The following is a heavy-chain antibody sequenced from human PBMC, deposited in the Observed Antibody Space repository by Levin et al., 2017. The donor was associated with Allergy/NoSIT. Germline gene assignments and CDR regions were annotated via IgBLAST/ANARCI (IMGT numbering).Heavy chain of an antibody. V-gene: IGHV3-30*18. CDR1: GFTFSSYG. D-gene: IGHD5-12*01. J-gene: IGHJ4*02. CDR2: ISYDGNNK. Sequence: AGGSLRLSCAASGFTFSSYGMHWVRQAPGKGLEWVAVISYDGNNKYYADSVKGRFTISRDNSKNTLYLQMNSLRAEDTAVYYCAKEGWLRFVGYWGQGTLVTVSS. CDR3: AKEGWLRFVGY.